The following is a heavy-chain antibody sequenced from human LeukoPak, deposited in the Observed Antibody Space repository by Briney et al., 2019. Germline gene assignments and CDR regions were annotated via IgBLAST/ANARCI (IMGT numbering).Heavy chain of an antibody. D-gene: IGHD3-3*01. J-gene: IGHJ6*03. V-gene: IGHV4-34*01. CDR3: ASTYYDFWSSYYQAYYMDV. CDR1: GGSFSGYY. Sequence: SETLSLTCAVYGGSFSGYYWSWIRQPPGKGLEWIGEINHSGSTNYNPSLKSVVTISVDTSKNPFSLKLSSVTDADTAVYYSASTYYDFWSSYYQAYYMDVWGKGTTVTVSS. CDR2: INHSGST.